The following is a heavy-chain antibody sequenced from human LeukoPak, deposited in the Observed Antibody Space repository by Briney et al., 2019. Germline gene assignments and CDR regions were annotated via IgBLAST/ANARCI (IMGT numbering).Heavy chain of an antibody. D-gene: IGHD6-6*01. CDR1: GFTFNTAW. Sequence: PGGSLRLSCTASGFTFNTAWMSWIRQPPGKGLEWIGEINHSGSTNYNPSLKSRVTISVDTSKNQFSLKLSSVTAADTAVYYCARAPGYSSSSGGLDPWGQGTLVTVSS. CDR2: INHSGST. J-gene: IGHJ5*02. CDR3: ARAPGYSSSSGGLDP. V-gene: IGHV4-34*01.